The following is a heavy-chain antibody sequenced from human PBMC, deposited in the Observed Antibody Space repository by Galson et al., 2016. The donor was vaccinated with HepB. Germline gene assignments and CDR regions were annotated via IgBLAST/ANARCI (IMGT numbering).Heavy chain of an antibody. CDR3: ARDCSSDCFTNIDY. D-gene: IGHD2-2*01. Sequence: SLRLSCAASGFTFSSFTMNWVRQAPGKGLEWISYISTGSGHTNYADSVKGRFTISRDNAKNSLYLQMNSLRAEDTAVYYCARDCSSDCFTNIDYWGQGTLVSVSS. V-gene: IGHV3-21*05. CDR1: GFTFSSFT. J-gene: IGHJ4*02. CDR2: ISTGSGHT.